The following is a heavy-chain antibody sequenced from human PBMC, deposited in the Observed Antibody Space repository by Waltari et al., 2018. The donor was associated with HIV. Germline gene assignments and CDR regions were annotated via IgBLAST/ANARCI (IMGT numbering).Heavy chain of an antibody. J-gene: IGHJ4*02. CDR2: IIPIFGTA. CDR1: GGPFSSSA. D-gene: IGHD3-22*01. V-gene: IGHV1-69*01. Sequence: QVQLVQSGAEVKKPGSSVKVSCKASGGPFSSSAISWVRQAPGQGLEWMGGIIPIFGTANYAQKFQGRVTITADESTSTAYMELSSLRSEDTAVYYCASRQYYDSSDEVNYWGQGTLVTVSS. CDR3: ASRQYYDSSDEVNY.